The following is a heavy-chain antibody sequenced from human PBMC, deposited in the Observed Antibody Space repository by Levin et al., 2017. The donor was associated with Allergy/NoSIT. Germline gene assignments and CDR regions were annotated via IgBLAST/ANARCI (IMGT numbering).Heavy chain of an antibody. V-gene: IGHV1-46*01. J-gene: IGHJ4*01. CDR1: GYTFVTYY. CDR2: LSPTGETT. D-gene: IGHD3-10*01. CDR3: ARADFTRITVDF. Sequence: ASVKVSCKASGYTFVTYYLHWLRQAPGQGLEWIGILSPTGETTLFAQNFQDRVIFTRVMSTSTVYMELSNLRSDDTAVYYCARADFTRITVDFWGPGTLVTVSS.